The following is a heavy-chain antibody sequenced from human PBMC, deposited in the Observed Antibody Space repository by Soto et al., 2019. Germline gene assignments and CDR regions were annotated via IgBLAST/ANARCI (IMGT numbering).Heavy chain of an antibody. Sequence: QVQLVQSGPEVKKPGASVKVSCKASAYTFNTYGISWVRRAPGPGLEWMGWISGHNGQTNYAQKFRGRVTITTDTSTSTAYMELRSLRSDDTAIYYCARDGRKQLWVEGRNAMDVWGQGTTVTVSS. J-gene: IGHJ6*02. V-gene: IGHV1-18*01. D-gene: IGHD5-18*01. CDR1: AYTFNTYG. CDR3: ARDGRKQLWVEGRNAMDV. CDR2: ISGHNGQT.